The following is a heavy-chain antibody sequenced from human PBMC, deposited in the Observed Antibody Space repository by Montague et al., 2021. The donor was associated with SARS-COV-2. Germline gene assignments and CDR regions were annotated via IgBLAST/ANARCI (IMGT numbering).Heavy chain of an antibody. V-gene: IGHV6-1*01. CDR2: TYYRSKWYN. J-gene: IGHJ6*02. CDR3: ARGLWFGELLSLCYYYGMDV. Sequence: CAISGDSVSSNSAAWNWIRQSPSRGLEWLGRTYYRSKWYNDYAVSVKSRITINPDTSKNQFSLQLNSVTPEDTAVYYCARGLWFGELLSLCYYYGMDVWGQGTTVTVSS. D-gene: IGHD3-10*01. CDR1: GDSVSSNSAA.